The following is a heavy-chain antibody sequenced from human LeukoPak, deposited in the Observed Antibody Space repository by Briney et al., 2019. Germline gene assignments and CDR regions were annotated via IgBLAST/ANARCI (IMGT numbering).Heavy chain of an antibody. CDR1: GYTFTDYY. CDR2: INPNSGGT. V-gene: IGHV1-2*02. CDR3: AREAHSAGTPRLDY. J-gene: IGHJ4*02. Sequence: ASVKVSCKASGYTFTDYYMNWVRQAPGQGLEWMGWINPNSGGTNYAQKFQGRVTMTRDTSISTVYMELSSLRSDDTAVYYCAREAHSAGTPRLDYWGQGTLVIVSS. D-gene: IGHD6-13*01.